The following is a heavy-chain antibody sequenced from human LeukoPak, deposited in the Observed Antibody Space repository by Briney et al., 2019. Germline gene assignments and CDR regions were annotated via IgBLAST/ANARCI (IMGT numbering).Heavy chain of an antibody. CDR1: GFTFSTYW. CDR2: MRRDGSEI. CDR3: AKLCPGHPPAAFAS. D-gene: IGHD3-16*01. J-gene: IGHJ4*02. V-gene: IGHV3-7*01. Sequence: GGSLRLSCSASGFTFSTYWMSWVRQAPGKGLEWVANMRRDGSEIYYVDSVRGRFTIARDNAKNSLYLQMNSLRAEDTAGYYCAKLCPGHPPAAFASSGQGTLATPSS.